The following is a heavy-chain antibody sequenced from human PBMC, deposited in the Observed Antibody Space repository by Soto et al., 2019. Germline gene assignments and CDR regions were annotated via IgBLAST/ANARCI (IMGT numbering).Heavy chain of an antibody. CDR2: IYHSGST. V-gene: IGHV4-30-4*01. CDR1: GGSISNGDYY. D-gene: IGHD1-26*01. J-gene: IGHJ6*02. Sequence: VSLTCTVSGGSISNGDYYWSWIRQPPGKGLEWIGYIYHSGSTYYNPSLKSRVTISVDTSKNEFSLKLSSVTAADTAVYYCAREGVGARYFYGLDVWGQGTTVTVSS. CDR3: AREGVGARYFYGLDV.